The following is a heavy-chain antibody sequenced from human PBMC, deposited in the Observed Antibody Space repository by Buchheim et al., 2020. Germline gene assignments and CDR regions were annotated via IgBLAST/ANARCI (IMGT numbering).Heavy chain of an antibody. Sequence: EVQLLESGGGLVQPGGSLRLSCEASGFTFSRCGMSWVRQAPGKGLEWVSPIGGGGSSPSYADSMKGRLNIFRDNSKNTLYLQMSGLRAEDTAIYYCAKGRGTTGTLFDYWGQGTL. J-gene: IGHJ4*02. V-gene: IGHV3-23*01. CDR3: AKGRGTTGTLFDY. CDR1: GFTFSRCG. D-gene: IGHD4-17*01. CDR2: IGGGGSSP.